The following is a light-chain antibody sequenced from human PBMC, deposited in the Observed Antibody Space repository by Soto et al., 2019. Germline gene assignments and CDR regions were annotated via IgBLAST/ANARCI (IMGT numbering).Light chain of an antibody. CDR2: GAS. CDR3: QQYHYSPPWT. Sequence: EIVLTQSPGTLSLSPGERATLSCRASQSVSTSYLAWFQQKPGQAPTLLIYGASIRATGIPDRFSGSGSGTDFTLTISRLEPEDFAVYYCQQYHYSPPWTFGQGTKVEIK. J-gene: IGKJ1*01. CDR1: QSVSTSY. V-gene: IGKV3-20*01.